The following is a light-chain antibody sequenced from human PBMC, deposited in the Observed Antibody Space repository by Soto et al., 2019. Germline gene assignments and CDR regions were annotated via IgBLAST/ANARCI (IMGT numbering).Light chain of an antibody. CDR2: GTS. J-gene: IGKJ1*01. CDR1: QSVGSDY. V-gene: IGKV3-20*01. Sequence: EIVLTQFPGTLSLSPGERATLSCRARQSVGSDYLAWYQYKPGQAPRIVIFGTSGRATGIPDRFSGSGSGTDFTFTISRREPEDFAVYYCRQYGSSSWTFGQGTQVAIK. CDR3: RQYGSSSWT.